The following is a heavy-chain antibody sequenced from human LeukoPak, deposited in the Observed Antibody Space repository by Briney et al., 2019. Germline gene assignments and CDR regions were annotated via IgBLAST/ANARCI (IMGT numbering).Heavy chain of an antibody. D-gene: IGHD6-13*01. CDR2: IYSSGST. CDR1: SGSITSGSYY. V-gene: IGHV4-61*02. CDR3: ARDTIAAASD. Sequence: SETLSLTCTVSSGSITSGSYYWSWIRQPAGKGLEWIGRIYSSGSTNYNPSLKSRVSILVDTSTNQFSLNLSSVTAADTAVYYCARDTIAAASDWGQGTLVTVSS. J-gene: IGHJ4*02.